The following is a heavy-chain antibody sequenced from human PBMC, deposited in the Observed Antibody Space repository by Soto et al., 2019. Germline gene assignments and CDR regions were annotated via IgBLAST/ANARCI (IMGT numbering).Heavy chain of an antibody. CDR2: ISGSGGST. D-gene: IGHD7-27*01. CDR1: GFTFSSYA. Sequence: GGSLRLSCAASGFTFSSYAMSWVRQAPGKGLEWVSAISGSGGSTYYADSVKGRFTISRDNSKNTLYLQMNSLRAEDTAVYYCAKRTGDVEDYYYGMDVWGQGTTVTVSS. V-gene: IGHV3-23*01. J-gene: IGHJ6*02. CDR3: AKRTGDVEDYYYGMDV.